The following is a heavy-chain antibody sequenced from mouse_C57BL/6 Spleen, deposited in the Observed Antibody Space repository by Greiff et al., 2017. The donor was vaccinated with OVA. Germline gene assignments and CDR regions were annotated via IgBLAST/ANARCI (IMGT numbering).Heavy chain of an antibody. Sequence: EVHLVESGGGLVQPGGSMKLSCVASGFTFSNYWMNWVRQSPEKGLEWVAQIRLKSDNYATHYAESVKGRFTISRDDSKSRVYLQMNNLRAEDTGIYYCTVSNYLYYFDYWGQGTTLTVSS. D-gene: IGHD2-5*01. CDR2: IRLKSDNYAT. CDR1: GFTFSNYW. CDR3: TVSNYLYYFDY. J-gene: IGHJ2*01. V-gene: IGHV6-3*01.